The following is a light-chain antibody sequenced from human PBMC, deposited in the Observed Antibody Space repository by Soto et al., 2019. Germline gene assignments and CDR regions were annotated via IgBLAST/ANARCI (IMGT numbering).Light chain of an antibody. CDR3: QQYNDYSTWT. J-gene: IGKJ1*01. CDR1: QSISRW. CDR2: DAS. V-gene: IGKV1-5*01. Sequence: DIQMTQSPSSLSASVGDRVTITCRASQSISRWLAWYQEKPGKAPKVLIYDASNLESGVPSRFSGSGSGTEFTLTISRLQPDDFATYYCQQYNDYSTWTFGQGTKVDIK.